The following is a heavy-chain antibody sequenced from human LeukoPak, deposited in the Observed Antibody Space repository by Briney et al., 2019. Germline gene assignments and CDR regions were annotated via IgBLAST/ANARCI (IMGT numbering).Heavy chain of an antibody. CDR1: GGSISSYY. Sequence: SETLSLTCTVSGGSISSYYWSWIRQPPGKGLEWIGYIYYSGSTNYNPSLKSRVTISVDTSKNQFSLKLTSVTAADTAVYYCARTTEGGYTYGYFYYYYMDVWGRGTTVTISS. CDR2: IYYSGST. CDR3: ARTTEGGYTYGYFYYYYMDV. D-gene: IGHD5-18*01. J-gene: IGHJ6*03. V-gene: IGHV4-59*01.